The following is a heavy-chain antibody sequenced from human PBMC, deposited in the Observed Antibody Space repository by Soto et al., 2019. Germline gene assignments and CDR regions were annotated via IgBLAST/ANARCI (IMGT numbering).Heavy chain of an antibody. CDR3: ARALGRLLAEAVDI. Sequence: QVQLQESGPGLVKPAGTLSLTCAVSGGSFRRNNWWSWVRQSPGKGLEWIGESHPRGSTHYTPSFKRRVPSALDKAKNPFSLNLSSGTAADTGGYYCARALGRLLAEAVDIWGQGTGVAVSS. J-gene: IGHJ3*02. CDR1: GGSFRRNNW. D-gene: IGHD1-26*01. CDR2: SHPRGST. V-gene: IGHV4-4*02.